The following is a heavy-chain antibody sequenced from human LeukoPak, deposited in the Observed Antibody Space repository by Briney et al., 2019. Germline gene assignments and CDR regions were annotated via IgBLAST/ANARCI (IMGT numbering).Heavy chain of an antibody. CDR2: IKQDGSEK. Sequence: PGGSLRLSCAASGFTFSSYWMSWVRQAPGKGLEWVANIKQDGSEKYYVDSVKGRFTISRDNAKNSLYLQMNRLRAEDTAVYYCARDGGLHTNFDYWGQGTLVTVPS. CDR3: ARDGGLHTNFDY. CDR1: GFTFSSYW. V-gene: IGHV3-7*01. J-gene: IGHJ4*02. D-gene: IGHD2-15*01.